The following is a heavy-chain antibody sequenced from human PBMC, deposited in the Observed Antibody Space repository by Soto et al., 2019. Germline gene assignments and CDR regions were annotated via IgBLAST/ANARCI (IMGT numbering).Heavy chain of an antibody. CDR3: AREGLVAGVFDY. Sequence: ISCKGSAYSITSYWVSWVRQMPGKGLEWMGRIDPSDSYTKYSPSFQGHVTISGDKSISTAYLQWSSLKASETAMYYCAREGLVAGVFDYWGQGTLVIVFS. J-gene: IGHJ4*02. CDR2: IDPSDSYT. V-gene: IGHV5-10-1*01. CDR1: AYSITSYW. D-gene: IGHD6-19*01.